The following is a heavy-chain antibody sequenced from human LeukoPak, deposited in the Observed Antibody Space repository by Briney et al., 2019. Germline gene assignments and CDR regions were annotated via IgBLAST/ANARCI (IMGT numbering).Heavy chain of an antibody. Sequence: PSQTLSLTCTVSGGSISSGGYYWSWIRQPPGKGPEWIGYIYHSGSTYYNPSLKSRVTISVDRSKNQFSLKLSSVTAADTAVYYCARFPSGRANRRHHDPWGQGTLVTVSS. J-gene: IGHJ5*02. CDR1: GGSISSGGYY. D-gene: IGHD6-25*01. CDR3: ARFPSGRANRRHHDP. V-gene: IGHV4-30-2*01. CDR2: IYHSGST.